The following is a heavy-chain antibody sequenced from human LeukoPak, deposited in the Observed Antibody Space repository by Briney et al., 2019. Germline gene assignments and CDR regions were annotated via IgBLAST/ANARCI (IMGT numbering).Heavy chain of an antibody. D-gene: IGHD3-22*01. CDR2: INPNSGDT. Sequence: ASVKVSCKASGYTFNGYYMHWVRQAPGRGPEWMGWINPNSGDTNYAQKFQGRVTMTRDTSISTAYMELSRLRSDDTAVYYCVRPDGDTGGYYGCWGQGTLVTVSS. CDR3: VRPDGDTGGYYGC. V-gene: IGHV1-2*02. J-gene: IGHJ4*02. CDR1: GYTFNGYY.